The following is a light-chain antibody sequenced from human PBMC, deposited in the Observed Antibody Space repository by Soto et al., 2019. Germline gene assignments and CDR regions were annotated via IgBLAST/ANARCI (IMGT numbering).Light chain of an antibody. Sequence: QSALTQPRSVSGSPGQSVTISCTGTNSDVGDYSYVSWYQQYPGKAPKLLIYDVSKRPSGVPDRFSGSKSGNTASLTISGLQGEDEADYFCCSYTGRYIWVFGGGTKLTVL. CDR3: CSYTGRYIWV. J-gene: IGLJ2*01. V-gene: IGLV2-11*01. CDR1: NSDVGDYSY. CDR2: DVS.